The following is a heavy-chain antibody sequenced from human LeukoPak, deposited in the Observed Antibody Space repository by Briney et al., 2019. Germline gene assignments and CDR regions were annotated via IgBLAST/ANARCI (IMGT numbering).Heavy chain of an antibody. Sequence: GGSLRLSCAASGFTFSTYWMHWVRQAPEKGLVWVSRVNTAGSSTSYADSVKGRFTISRDNAKNTLYLQMNSLRAEDTAVYYCARHFGSGPSYWGQGTLVTVSS. D-gene: IGHD6-19*01. CDR2: VNTAGSST. CDR3: ARHFGSGPSY. CDR1: GFTFSTYW. J-gene: IGHJ4*02. V-gene: IGHV3-74*01.